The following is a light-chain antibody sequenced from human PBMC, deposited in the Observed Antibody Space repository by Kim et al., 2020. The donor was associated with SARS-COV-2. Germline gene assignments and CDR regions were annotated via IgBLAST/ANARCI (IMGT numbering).Light chain of an antibody. CDR1: QSISSW. J-gene: IGKJ4*01. CDR3: QQYNSYSLT. CDR2: DAS. V-gene: IGKV1-5*01. Sequence: TSVGDRVTITCRASQSISSWLAWYQQKPGKAPKLLIYDASSLESGVPSRFSGSGSGTEFTLTTSSLQPDDFATYYCQQYNSYSLTFGGGTKVDIK.